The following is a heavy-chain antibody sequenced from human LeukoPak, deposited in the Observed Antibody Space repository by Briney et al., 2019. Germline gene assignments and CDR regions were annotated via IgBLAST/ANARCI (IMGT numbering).Heavy chain of an antibody. CDR1: GXTFSNFD. CDR3: AKGPPLGY. V-gene: IGHV3-23*01. Sequence: GGSLRLSCAASGXTFSNFDMSWVRQAPGKGLEWVSSISESGSNSTFYADSVKGRFTISRDNSKNTLYLQMNSLRAEDTALYHCAKGPPLGYWGQGTLVTVSS. CDR2: ISESGSNST. D-gene: IGHD1-14*01. J-gene: IGHJ4*02.